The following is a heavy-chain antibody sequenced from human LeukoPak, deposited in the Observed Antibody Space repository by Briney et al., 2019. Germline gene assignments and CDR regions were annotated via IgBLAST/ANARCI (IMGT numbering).Heavy chain of an antibody. CDR2: INTNTGNP. D-gene: IGHD3-16*01. J-gene: IGHJ4*02. V-gene: IGHV7-4-1*02. CDR3: ARRATIWGLDSGGY. CDR1: GYTFTSYA. Sequence: GASVKVSCKASGYTFTSYAMNWVRQAPGQGLEWMGWINTNTGNPTYAQGFTGRFVFSLDTSVSTAYLQISSLKAEDTAVYYCARRATIWGLDSGGYWGQGTLVTVSS.